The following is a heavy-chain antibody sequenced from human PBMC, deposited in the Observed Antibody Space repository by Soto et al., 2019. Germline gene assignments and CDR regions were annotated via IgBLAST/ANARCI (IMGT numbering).Heavy chain of an antibody. CDR2: FPDGGSDQ. V-gene: IGHV3-23*01. CDR3: SFGGGLLSSGWYKYYFDY. J-gene: IGHJ4*02. D-gene: IGHD6-19*01. Sequence: GGSLRLSCEAPDFALNSLAMTWVRQAPGKGLEWVSSFPDGGSDQSYADSVKGRFTISRDNSRKTLYLQMNSLRADDTAIYYCSFGGGLLSSGWYKYYFDYWGQGALVTVSS. CDR1: DFALNSLA.